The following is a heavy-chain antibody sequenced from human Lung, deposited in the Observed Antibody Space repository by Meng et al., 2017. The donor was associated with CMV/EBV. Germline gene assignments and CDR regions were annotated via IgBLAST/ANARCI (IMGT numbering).Heavy chain of an antibody. D-gene: IGHD6-19*01. Sequence: SCAASGFTFDDYAMHWVRQAPGKGLEWVSGISWNSGSIGYADSVKGRFTISRDNAKNSLYLQMNSLRAEDTALYYCAKASGYSSGWSKFDDLGQGXLVTVSS. CDR1: GFTFDDYA. V-gene: IGHV3-9*01. J-gene: IGHJ4*02. CDR2: ISWNSGSI. CDR3: AKASGYSSGWSKFDD.